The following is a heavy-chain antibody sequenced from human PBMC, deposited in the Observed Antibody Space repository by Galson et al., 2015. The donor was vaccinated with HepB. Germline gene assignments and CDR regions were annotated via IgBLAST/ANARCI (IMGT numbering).Heavy chain of an antibody. J-gene: IGHJ5*02. D-gene: IGHD1-26*01. V-gene: IGHV1-69*13. CDR2: IIPIFGTA. CDR3: ARDFGPQWENWFYP. CDR1: GGTFSSYA. Sequence: PVKVSCKASGGTFSSYAISWARQAPGQGLEWMGGIIPIFGTANYAQKFRGRVTITADESTSTAYMELSSLRSEDTAVYYCARDFGPQWENWFYPWGQGTLVTVSS.